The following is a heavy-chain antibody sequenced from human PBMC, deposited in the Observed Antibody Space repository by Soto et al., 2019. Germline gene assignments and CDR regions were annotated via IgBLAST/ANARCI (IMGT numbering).Heavy chain of an antibody. J-gene: IGHJ4*02. CDR2: IIPIIGVT. D-gene: IGHD6-19*01. V-gene: IGHV1-69*17. CDR1: GDTFNSYV. Sequence: QVQLVQSGAEVKRPGSSVKVSCESSGDTFNSYVISWVRQAPGQGLEWMGGIIPIIGVTHYAQKFQGRVTISALSSTGTAYMELTNLGFEDPALYYCARESLGAKGAGQWGQGTLVTVSS. CDR3: ARESLGAKGAGQ.